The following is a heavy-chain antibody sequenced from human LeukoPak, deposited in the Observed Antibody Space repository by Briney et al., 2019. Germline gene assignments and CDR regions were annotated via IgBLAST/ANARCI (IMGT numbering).Heavy chain of an antibody. CDR1: GGSISSYY. Sequence: KPSETLSLTCTVSGGSISSYYWSWIQQPPGKGVEWIGYVYYSGSAHYNPSLKSRVTISVDTSKNQFSLKVSSVTAADTAVYYCAGGTYYYFDYWGQGTLVTVSS. CDR2: VYYSGSA. D-gene: IGHD1-26*01. J-gene: IGHJ4*02. V-gene: IGHV4-59*01. CDR3: AGGTYYYFDY.